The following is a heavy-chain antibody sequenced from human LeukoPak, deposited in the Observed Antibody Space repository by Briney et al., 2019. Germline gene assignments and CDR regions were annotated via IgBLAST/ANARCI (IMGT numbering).Heavy chain of an antibody. Sequence: GGSLRLSCPASGFTFRDYSMNWVRHVPGKGLEWISSMSSRGTYIYYADAVKGRFTISRDNTQSSVFLQMNSLRVDDTAIYYCARELSWGFSFDYWGQGTLVTVSS. CDR3: ARELSWGFSFDY. D-gene: IGHD3-10*01. J-gene: IGHJ4*02. V-gene: IGHV3-21*01. CDR1: GFTFRDYS. CDR2: MSSRGTYI.